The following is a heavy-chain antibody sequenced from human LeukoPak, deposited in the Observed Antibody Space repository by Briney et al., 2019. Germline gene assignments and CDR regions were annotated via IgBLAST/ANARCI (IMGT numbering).Heavy chain of an antibody. J-gene: IGHJ4*02. V-gene: IGHV1-2*02. CDR1: GYTFSDYY. CDR3: ARIPYGSGIPFDY. D-gene: IGHD3-10*01. CDR2: INPNSGGT. Sequence: PLASVKVSCKASGYTFSDYYLHWVRQAPGQGLEWMGWINPNSGGTNYAQKFQGRVTMTRDTSISTAYMELSRLRSDDTAVYYCARIPYGSGIPFDYWGQGTLVTVSS.